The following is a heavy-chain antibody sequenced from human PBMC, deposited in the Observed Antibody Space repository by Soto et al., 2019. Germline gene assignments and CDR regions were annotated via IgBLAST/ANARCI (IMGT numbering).Heavy chain of an antibody. CDR1: GFTFSSYA. D-gene: IGHD6-19*01. V-gene: IGHV3-23*01. Sequence: PGGSLRLSCAASGFTFSSYAMSWVRQAPGKGLEWVSAISGSGGSTYYADSVKGRFTISRDNSKNTLYLQMNSLRAEDTAVYYCARDPLIAVAGRIYYYGMDVWGQGTTVTVSS. J-gene: IGHJ6*02. CDR3: ARDPLIAVAGRIYYYGMDV. CDR2: ISGSGGST.